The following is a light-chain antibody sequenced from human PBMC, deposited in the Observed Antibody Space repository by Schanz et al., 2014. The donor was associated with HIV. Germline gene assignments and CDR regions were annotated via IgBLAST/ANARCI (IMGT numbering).Light chain of an antibody. J-gene: IGLJ2*01. CDR2: DVN. Sequence: QSVLTQPASLSGSPGQSITISCTEINSDVGGYNYVSWYQQHPGKAPQLMIYDVNNRPSGVSNRFSGSKSGNTASLTISGLQAEDEADYYCCSYTIINTPVLFGGGTKVTVL. CDR3: CSYTIINTPVL. V-gene: IGLV2-14*03. CDR1: NSDVGGYNY.